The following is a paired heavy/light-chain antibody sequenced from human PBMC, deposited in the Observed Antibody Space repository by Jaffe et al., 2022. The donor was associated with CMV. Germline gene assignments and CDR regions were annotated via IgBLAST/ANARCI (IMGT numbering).Light chain of an antibody. CDR3: QQYDSVLLT. CDR1: QDISNF. V-gene: IGKV1-33*01. Sequence: DIQMTQSPSSLSASVGDRVTITCQASQDISNFLNWYQQKPGKAPKLLIYDASNLEIGVPSRFSGSGSGTYFTFTISSLQPEDIATYFCQQYDSVLLTFGGGTKVDIK. CDR2: DAS. J-gene: IGKJ4*01.
Heavy chain of an antibody. Sequence: QVQLQESGPGLVKPSETLSLTCTVSGGSFSGYEWSWIRQPPGKRLEWIGCIDNSGATNYNPSLKSRVTISLDTSKNQFSLKLTSVTAADTAVYYCATVRGEDYGAGLFDYWGQGTLVTVSS. V-gene: IGHV4-59*01. D-gene: IGHD4-17*01. CDR2: IDNSGAT. CDR1: GGSFSGYE. J-gene: IGHJ4*02. CDR3: ATVRGEDYGAGLFDY.